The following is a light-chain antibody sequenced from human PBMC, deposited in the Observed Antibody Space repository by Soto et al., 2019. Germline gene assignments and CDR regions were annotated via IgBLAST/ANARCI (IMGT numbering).Light chain of an antibody. J-gene: IGKJ1*01. Sequence: ETMMTQSPDTLSVSLGERATLSCRGSQSLRSSLAWYQQKPGQAPRLLIYDASTRATGIPARFSGSGSGTDFTLTISGLQSEDFAVYYCQQYNNWPQTFGQGTKVDIK. CDR2: DAS. V-gene: IGKV3-15*01. CDR3: QQYNNWPQT. CDR1: QSLRSS.